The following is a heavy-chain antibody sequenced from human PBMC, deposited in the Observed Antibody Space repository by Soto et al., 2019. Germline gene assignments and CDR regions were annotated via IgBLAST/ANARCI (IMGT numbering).Heavy chain of an antibody. D-gene: IGHD1-26*01. Sequence: GESLKISCKGSGYSFSTNWIGWVRQMPGKGLEWMGIIYAGDSDTRYSPSFEGQVAISADKSINTAYLQWSSLKASDTAMYYCARHSGIVTYGTEWGQGTLVTVSS. CDR1: GYSFSTNW. CDR2: IYAGDSDT. V-gene: IGHV5-51*01. J-gene: IGHJ1*01. CDR3: ARHSGIVTYGTE.